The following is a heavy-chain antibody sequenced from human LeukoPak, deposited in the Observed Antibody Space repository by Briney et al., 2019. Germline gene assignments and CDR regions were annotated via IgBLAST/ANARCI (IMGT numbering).Heavy chain of an antibody. D-gene: IGHD6-6*01. CDR2: INPSGGST. Sequence: ASVKVSCKASGYTFTNSYMHWVRQAPGQGLEWMGIINPSGGSTSYAQKFQGRVTMTRDMSTSTVYMELSSLRSEDTAVYYCAREVAALDYWGQGTLVTVSS. CDR1: GYTFTNSY. J-gene: IGHJ4*02. CDR3: AREVAALDY. V-gene: IGHV1-46*01.